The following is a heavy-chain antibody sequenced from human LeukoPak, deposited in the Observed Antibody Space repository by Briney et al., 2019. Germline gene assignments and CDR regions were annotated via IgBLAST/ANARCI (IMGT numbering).Heavy chain of an antibody. CDR2: IYLGDSET. Sequence: GASLMFSCKGSGYSFTTSWIVWGRQPRGEGLERMGIIYLGDSETRYHPSLQGHVTISADKSISTYHLLRSRLTASATACYYSRKPYSGGRTGFESWGQGTLVTV. CDR1: GYSFTTSW. J-gene: IGHJ4*02. V-gene: IGHV5-51*01. D-gene: IGHD2-15*01. CDR3: RKPYSGGRTGFES.